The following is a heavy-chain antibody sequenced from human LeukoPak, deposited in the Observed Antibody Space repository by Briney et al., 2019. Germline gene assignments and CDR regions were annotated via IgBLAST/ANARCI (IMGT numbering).Heavy chain of an antibody. Sequence: SETLSLTCAVYGGSFSSYYWSWIRQPPGKGLEWIGKINYSGSTNYNPSLKSRVTISVDMSKNQFSLKLTSVTAADTAVYYCARLIHYDSSGYLDYWGQGSLVTVSS. J-gene: IGHJ4*02. CDR2: INYSGST. CDR3: ARLIHYDSSGYLDY. CDR1: GGSFSSYY. D-gene: IGHD3-22*01. V-gene: IGHV4-34*01.